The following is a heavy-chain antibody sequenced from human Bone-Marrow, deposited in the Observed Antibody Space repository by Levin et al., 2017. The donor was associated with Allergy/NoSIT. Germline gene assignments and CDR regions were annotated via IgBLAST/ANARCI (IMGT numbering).Heavy chain of an antibody. CDR3: ARIPKEANSDILTSYYLFDY. CDR2: ISDRGGAV. CDR1: GFTFSDFY. Sequence: PGGSLRLSCAASGFTFSDFYMAWVRQAPGKGLEWISYISDRGGAVYYADSVKGRFTVSRDNAKNSLYVQMNSLRDEDTAVYYCARIPKEANSDILTSYYLFDYWGQGTLVTVSS. V-gene: IGHV3-11*01. D-gene: IGHD3-9*01. J-gene: IGHJ4*02.